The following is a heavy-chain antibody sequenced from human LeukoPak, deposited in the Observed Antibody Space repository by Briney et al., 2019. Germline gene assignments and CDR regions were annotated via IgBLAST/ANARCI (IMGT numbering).Heavy chain of an antibody. Sequence: PSETLSLTCSVSDDSITMYYWTWIRQPPGKGLEWIGYVDHTGSTNFNPSLNGRVSVSRDTSKNLFSLRLRSVTAADTAVYFCARGRVSSSTWYSTYYYYFYMDVWGKGTTVTVSS. CDR1: DDSITMYY. D-gene: IGHD4-11*01. V-gene: IGHV4-59*01. CDR3: ARGRVSSSTWYSTYYYYFYMDV. J-gene: IGHJ6*03. CDR2: VDHTGST.